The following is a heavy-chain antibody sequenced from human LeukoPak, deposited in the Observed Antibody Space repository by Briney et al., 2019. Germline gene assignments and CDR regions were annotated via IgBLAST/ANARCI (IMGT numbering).Heavy chain of an antibody. V-gene: IGHV1-46*01. D-gene: IGHD2-8*01. CDR1: GYTFTSYY. CDR3: ARDYCTNGVCYTPFDY. CDR2: MNPSGGST. Sequence: ASVKVSCKASGYTFTSYYMHWVRQAPGQGLEWMGIMNPSGGSTSYAQKFQGRVTMTRDTSTSTVYMELSSLRSEDTAVYYCARDYCTNGVCYTPFDYWGQGTLVTVSS. J-gene: IGHJ4*02.